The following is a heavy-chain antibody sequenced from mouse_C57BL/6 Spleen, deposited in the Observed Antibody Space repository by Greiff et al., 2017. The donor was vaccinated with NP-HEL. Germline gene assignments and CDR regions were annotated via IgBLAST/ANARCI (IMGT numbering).Heavy chain of an antibody. CDR1: GYTFTSYW. J-gene: IGHJ4*01. Sequence: VQLQQSGAELVKPGASVKLSCKASGYTFTSYWMHWVKQRPGRGLEWIGRIDPNSGGTKYNEKFKSKATLTVDKPSSTAYMQLSSLTSEDSAVYYCARSPIITTVVAGAMDYWGQGTSVTVSS. V-gene: IGHV1-72*01. CDR3: ARSPIITTVVAGAMDY. D-gene: IGHD1-1*01. CDR2: IDPNSGGT.